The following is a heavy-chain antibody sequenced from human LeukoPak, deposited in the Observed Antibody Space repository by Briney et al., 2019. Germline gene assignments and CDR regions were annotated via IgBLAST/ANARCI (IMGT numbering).Heavy chain of an antibody. J-gene: IGHJ4*02. CDR3: ARGLQNYDFWSGYSGSYYFDY. D-gene: IGHD3-3*01. V-gene: IGHV4-34*01. CDR2: INHSGST. CDR1: GGSFSGYY. Sequence: SETLSLTCAVDGGSFSGYYWSWIRQPPGKGLEWIGEINHSGSTNYNPSLKSRVTISVDTSKNQFSLKLSSVTAADTAVYYCARGLQNYDFWSGYSGSYYFDYWGQGTLVTVSS.